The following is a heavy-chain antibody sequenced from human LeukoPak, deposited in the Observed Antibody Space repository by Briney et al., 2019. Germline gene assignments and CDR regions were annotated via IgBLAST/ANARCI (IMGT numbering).Heavy chain of an antibody. CDR1: GFSVSSTY. CDR2: IYSGNTT. J-gene: IGHJ4*02. V-gene: IGHV3-66*01. D-gene: IGHD6-13*01. Sequence: GGSLRLSCTASGFSVSSTYMSWVRQAPGKGLEWVSVIYSGNTTYYADSVKGRFTISRDNSKNTVYLQMNSLRAEDTAVYYCARDIAGYSSSWPPDWGQGTLVTVSS. CDR3: ARDIAGYSSSWPPD.